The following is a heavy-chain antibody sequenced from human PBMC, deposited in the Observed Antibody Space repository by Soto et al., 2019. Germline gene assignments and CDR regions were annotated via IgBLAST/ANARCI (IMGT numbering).Heavy chain of an antibody. Sequence: QVQLAESGGGVVQPGRSLRISCAASGFSFSNHGMQWVRQAPGKGLGWVAVISYDGNVKYYTDSVKGRFTISRDNSQSTLFLQMDSLRPEDAAVYYCAKDLKVSGGFHGSLNYYYGMDVWGQGTTVTVSS. CDR3: AKDLKVSGGFHGSLNYYYGMDV. V-gene: IGHV3-30*18. CDR1: GFSFSNHG. J-gene: IGHJ6*02. D-gene: IGHD3-10*01. CDR2: ISYDGNVK.